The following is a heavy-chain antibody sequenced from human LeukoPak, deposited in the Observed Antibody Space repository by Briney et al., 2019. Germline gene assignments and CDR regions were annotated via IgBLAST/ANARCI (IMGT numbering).Heavy chain of an antibody. J-gene: IGHJ4*02. CDR3: ARATYSGYDFGY. Sequence: SSETLSLTCTVSGGSISSSSYYWGWVRQPPGKGLEWIGSIYYSGSTYYSPSLKSRVTISIDASKNQFSLKLNSMTAADTAMYYCARATYSGYDFGYWGRGTLVTVSS. CDR2: IYYSGST. CDR1: GGSISSSSYY. D-gene: IGHD5-12*01. V-gene: IGHV4-39*07.